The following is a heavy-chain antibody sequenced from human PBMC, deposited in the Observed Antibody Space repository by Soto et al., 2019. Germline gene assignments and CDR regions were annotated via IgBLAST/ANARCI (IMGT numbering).Heavy chain of an antibody. D-gene: IGHD3-3*01. V-gene: IGHV3-30*18. CDR3: AKDRQADLWRLPSPMVV. CDR2: ISYDGSNK. J-gene: IGHJ6*01. CDR1: GFPFSSSG. Sequence: GGSLRLSCAASGFPFSSSGIHWVRQAPGKGLEWVAVISYDGSNKFYIDSVKGRFTVSRDNSKNTLYLQMSSLRAEDTAVYYCAKDRQADLWRLPSPMVVWGQGTTVTVS.